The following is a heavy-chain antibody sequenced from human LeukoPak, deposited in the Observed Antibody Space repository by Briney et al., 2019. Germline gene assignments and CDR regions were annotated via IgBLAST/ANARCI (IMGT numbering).Heavy chain of an antibody. D-gene: IGHD3-3*01. CDR2: IYYSGST. J-gene: IGHJ4*02. CDR1: GGSISSYY. V-gene: IGHV4-59*01. CDR3: ARGAPRYYDFWSGYPDY. Sequence: PSETLSLTCTVSGGSISSYYWSWIRQPPGKGLEWIGYIYYSGSTNYNPSLKSRVTISVDTSKNKFSLKLSSVTAADTAVYYCARGAPRYYDFWSGYPDYWGQGTLVTVSS.